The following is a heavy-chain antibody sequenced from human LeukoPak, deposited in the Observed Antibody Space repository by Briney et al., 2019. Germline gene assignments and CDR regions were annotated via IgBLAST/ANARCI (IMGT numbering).Heavy chain of an antibody. D-gene: IGHD5-18*01. J-gene: IGHJ4*02. CDR2: IIPIFGTA. V-gene: IGHV1-69*05. CDR3: ARDSSRYSPTYYFDY. Sequence: GASVKVSCKASGGTFSSYAISWVRQAPGQGLEWMGGIIPIFGTANYAQKFQGRVTITTDESTSTAYMELSSLRSEDTAVYYCARDSSRYSPTYYFDYWGQGTLVTVSS. CDR1: GGTFSSYA.